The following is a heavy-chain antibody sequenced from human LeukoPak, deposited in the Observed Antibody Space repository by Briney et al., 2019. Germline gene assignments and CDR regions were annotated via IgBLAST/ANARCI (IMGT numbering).Heavy chain of an antibody. Sequence: ASVKVSCTSSGDSFTGHYMHWVRQAPGQGLEWMRVINPRGMSTIYAEKFQGRIIITRDLSTTTDYMELSSLKSDDTAVYYCARDNSMHERGWWFDPWGQGTLVTVSS. CDR1: GDSFTGHY. CDR2: INPRGMST. J-gene: IGHJ5*02. D-gene: IGHD1-1*01. V-gene: IGHV1-46*01. CDR3: ARDNSMHERGWWFDP.